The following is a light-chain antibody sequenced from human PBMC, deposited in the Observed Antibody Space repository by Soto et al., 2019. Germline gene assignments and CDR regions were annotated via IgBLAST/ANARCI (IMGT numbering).Light chain of an antibody. V-gene: IGKV3-20*01. Sequence: EIVLTQSPGTLSLSPGERATLSCRASQSVSRSYLAWYQQKPGQAPRLLIYGASSRATGIPDRFSGSGSGTDFTLTISRLEPEDFAVYYCQQYGSSPPAITFCQGTRLEIK. J-gene: IGKJ5*01. CDR2: GAS. CDR3: QQYGSSPPAIT. CDR1: QSVSRSY.